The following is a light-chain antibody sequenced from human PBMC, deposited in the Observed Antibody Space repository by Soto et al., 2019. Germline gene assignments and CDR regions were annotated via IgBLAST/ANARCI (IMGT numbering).Light chain of an antibody. CDR1: SSDVGSYNV. CDR3: CSYAGSSTLV. CDR2: EGS. J-gene: IGLJ2*01. V-gene: IGLV2-23*01. Sequence: QSALTQPASVSGSPGQSITISCAGTSSDVGSYNVVSWYQQHPGKAPKLMIYEGSKRPSGVSNRFSGSKSGNTASLTISGIQAEDEADYYCCSYAGSSTLVFGGGTKLTVL.